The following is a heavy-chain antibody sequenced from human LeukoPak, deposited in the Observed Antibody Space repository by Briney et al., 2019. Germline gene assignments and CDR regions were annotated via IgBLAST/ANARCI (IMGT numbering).Heavy chain of an antibody. CDR2: ISGSGGST. Sequence: GGSLGPSGQASGFSSITISSHWAGQPPARGLGWVSAISGSGGSTYYADSVKGRFTISRDNSKNTLYLQMNSLRAEDTAVYYCAKDPAPSRTQYYFYYWGQGTLVTASS. V-gene: IGHV3-23*01. J-gene: IGHJ4*02. D-gene: IGHD1/OR15-1a*01. CDR1: GFSSITIS. CDR3: AKDPAPSRTQYYFYY.